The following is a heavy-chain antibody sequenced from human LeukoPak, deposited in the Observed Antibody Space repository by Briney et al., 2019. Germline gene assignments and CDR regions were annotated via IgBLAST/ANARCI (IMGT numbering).Heavy chain of an antibody. Sequence: GGSLRLSCAASGFTFSSYAMHWVRQAPGKGLEWVAVISYDGSNKYYADSVKGRFTISRDNSKNTLYLQMNSLRAEDTAVYYCAKVTFDYWGRGTLVTVSS. D-gene: IGHD5-18*01. CDR1: GFTFSSYA. J-gene: IGHJ4*02. CDR3: AKVTFDY. V-gene: IGHV3-30*04. CDR2: ISYDGSNK.